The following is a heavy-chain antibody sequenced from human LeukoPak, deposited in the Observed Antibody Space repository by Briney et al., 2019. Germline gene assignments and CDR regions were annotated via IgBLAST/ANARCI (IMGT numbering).Heavy chain of an antibody. CDR1: GFTFSSYW. V-gene: IGHV3-7*03. D-gene: IGHD3-16*01. Sequence: GSLILSCAASGFTFSSYWMEWARQAPGKGLEWVASINHNGNVNYYVDSVQGRFTISRDNAKNSLYLQMSNLRAEDTAVYFCARGGGLDVWGQGATVTVSS. J-gene: IGHJ6*02. CDR2: INHNGNVN. CDR3: ARGGGLDV.